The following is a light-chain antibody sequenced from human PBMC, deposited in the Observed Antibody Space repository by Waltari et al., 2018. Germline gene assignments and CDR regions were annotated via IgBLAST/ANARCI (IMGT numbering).Light chain of an antibody. V-gene: IGLV1-44*01. CDR1: YPNIGRNA. J-gene: IGLJ3*02. Sequence: QPVLTQPPSASGSPGQWVTNPSSGPYPNIGRNAVNCYQQPPEAAPKLLIHIDSRRPSGVPDRFSGSKSGTSASLAISGLQSEDEAVYHCATWDDSLNAWVFGGGTKVTVL. CDR2: IDS. CDR3: ATWDDSLNAWV.